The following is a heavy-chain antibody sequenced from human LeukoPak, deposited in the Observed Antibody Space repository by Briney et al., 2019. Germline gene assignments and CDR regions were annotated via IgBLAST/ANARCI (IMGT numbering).Heavy chain of an antibody. J-gene: IGHJ6*02. CDR1: GGSISSGGYY. CDR2: IYYSGST. CDR3: AATYYDILTGRYYYYGMDV. D-gene: IGHD3-9*01. V-gene: IGHV4-31*03. Sequence: KPSETLSLTCTVSGGSISSGGYYWSWIRQHPGKGLEWIGYIYYSGSTYYNPSLKSRVTISVDTSKNQFSLKLSSVTAADTAVYYCAATYYDILTGRYYYYGMDVWGQGTTVTVSS.